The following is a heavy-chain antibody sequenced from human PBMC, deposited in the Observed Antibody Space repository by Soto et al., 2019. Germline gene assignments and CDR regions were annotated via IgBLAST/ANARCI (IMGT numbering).Heavy chain of an antibody. D-gene: IGHD4-17*01. CDR2: IYHSGST. CDR3: ARAQGNDYGVKIWYFDL. V-gene: IGHV4-4*02. J-gene: IGHJ2*01. CDR1: GGSISSSNW. Sequence: QVQLQESGPGLVKPSGTLSLTCAVSGGSISSSNWWSWVRQPPGKGLEWIGEIYHSGSTNYNPSLKSRVTISVDKSKNQCSRKLSSVTAADTAVYYCARAQGNDYGVKIWYFDLWGRGTLVTVSS.